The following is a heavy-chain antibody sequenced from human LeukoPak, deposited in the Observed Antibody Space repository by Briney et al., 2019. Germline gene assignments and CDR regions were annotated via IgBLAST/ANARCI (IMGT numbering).Heavy chain of an antibody. CDR1: GFTFDDYA. Sequence: GRSLRLSCAASGFTFDDYAMHWVRQAPGKGLEWVSGISWNSGSIGYADSVKGRFTISRGNAKNSLYLQMNSLRAEVTALYYCAKPPAGCSSTSCYLYYWGQGTLVTVSS. CDR3: AKPPAGCSSTSCYLYY. V-gene: IGHV3-9*01. D-gene: IGHD2-2*01. J-gene: IGHJ4*02. CDR2: ISWNSGSI.